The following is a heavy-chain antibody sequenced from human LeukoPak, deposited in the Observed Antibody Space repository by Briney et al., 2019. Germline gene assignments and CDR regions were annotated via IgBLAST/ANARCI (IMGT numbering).Heavy chain of an antibody. CDR2: VYYSGST. J-gene: IGHJ4*02. CDR1: GGSVSGYY. Sequence: PSETLSLTCVVSGGSVSGYYWGWIRQPPGRGLEWIGYVYYSGSTNYNPSFKSRITISVDTSRSQFSLQLSSVTAADTAVYYCARIHRYCSGGACYVLDNWGQGTLVAVSS. D-gene: IGHD2-15*01. V-gene: IGHV4-59*02. CDR3: ARIHRYCSGGACYVLDN.